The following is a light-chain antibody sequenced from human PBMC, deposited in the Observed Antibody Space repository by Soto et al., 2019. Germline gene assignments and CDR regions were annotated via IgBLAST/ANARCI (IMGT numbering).Light chain of an antibody. Sequence: DIQMTQSPPSLSASVGDRVTITCQASQDIANYLNWYQQKPGEAPRLLIYQASSLETEVPSRFSGSGSGTEFTLTISSLQPGDFATYYCQQYNSYSLTFGQGTKVEIK. J-gene: IGKJ1*01. CDR3: QQYNSYSLT. CDR1: QDIANY. V-gene: IGKV1-5*03. CDR2: QAS.